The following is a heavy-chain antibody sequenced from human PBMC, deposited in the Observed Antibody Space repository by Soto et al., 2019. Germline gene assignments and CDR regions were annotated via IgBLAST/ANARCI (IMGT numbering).Heavy chain of an antibody. CDR2: IYPGDHET. Sequence: GESLKISCRCSGYTFSNFWIAWVRHLPGKGLEWMGIIYPGDHETRYSPSFHGKVTISADKSINTAYLQWSSLEASDSAMYFCARHLVGSTRGNFDYWGQGTLVTVSS. J-gene: IGHJ4*01. CDR3: ARHLVGSTRGNFDY. D-gene: IGHD2-2*01. V-gene: IGHV5-51*01. CDR1: GYTFSNFW.